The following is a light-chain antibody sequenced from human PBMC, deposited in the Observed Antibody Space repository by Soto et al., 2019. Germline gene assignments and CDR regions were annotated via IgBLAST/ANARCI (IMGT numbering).Light chain of an antibody. V-gene: IGKV3-20*01. CDR2: GAS. CDR1: QSVTSTY. CDR3: QQYGSQPIT. Sequence: IVLTQSPGTLSLSPVERATLSFMASQSVTSTYLAWYQQKPGLAPRLLIYGASIRATGIPEKFSGSGSGTDFTLTISRLEPEDFEVYYCQQYGSQPITFGQGTRLEIK. J-gene: IGKJ5*01.